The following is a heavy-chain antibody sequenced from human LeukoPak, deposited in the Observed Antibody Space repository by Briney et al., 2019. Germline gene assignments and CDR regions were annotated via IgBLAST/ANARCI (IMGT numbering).Heavy chain of an antibody. V-gene: IGHV3-48*01. Sequence: GGSLRLSCAASGFTFSSYSMNWVRQAPGKGLEWVAYISSSSNAIDSADSVKGRFTISRDNAKNSLYLQVNSLRAEDTAVYYCARARGYIDGYSDYWGQGTRVTVSS. J-gene: IGHJ4*02. CDR2: ISSSSNAI. D-gene: IGHD5-18*01. CDR3: ARARGYIDGYSDY. CDR1: GFTFSSYS.